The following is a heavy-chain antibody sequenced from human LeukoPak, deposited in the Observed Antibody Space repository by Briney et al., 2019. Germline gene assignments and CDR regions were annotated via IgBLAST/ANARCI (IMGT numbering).Heavy chain of an antibody. CDR2: ISSSSETI. CDR3: ARDPTYYLRYGYFDS. CDR1: GFTFSSYS. Sequence: GGSLRLSCAASGFTFSSYSMNWVRQAPGKGLEWLSYISSSSETIYYADSVKGRFTISRDNAKNSLYLQMNSLRAEDTAVYYCARDPTYYLRYGYFDSWGQGTLVTVSS. V-gene: IGHV3-48*04. D-gene: IGHD1-26*01. J-gene: IGHJ4*02.